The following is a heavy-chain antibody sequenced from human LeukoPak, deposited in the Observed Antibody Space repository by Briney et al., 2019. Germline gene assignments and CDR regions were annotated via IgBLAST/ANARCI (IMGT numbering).Heavy chain of an antibody. V-gene: IGHV3-23*01. J-gene: IGHJ4*02. CDR3: AKDSRFGAGGFFDF. CDR2: ISGSGDST. D-gene: IGHD3-16*01. CDR1: GFTFRSYA. Sequence: GGSLRLSCAASGFTFRSYAMHWVRQAPGKGLEWVSTISGSGDSTYYADSVKGRFTISRDNSKNTLLLQLNSLRAEDTAVYYCAKDSRFGAGGFFDFWGQGTLVTVSS.